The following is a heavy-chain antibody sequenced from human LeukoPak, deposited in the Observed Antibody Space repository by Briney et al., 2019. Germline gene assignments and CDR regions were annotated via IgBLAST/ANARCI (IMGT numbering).Heavy chain of an antibody. V-gene: IGHV3-30*18. CDR1: GFTFTTYG. Sequence: GGSLRLSCAASGFTFTTYGTHWVRQAPGKGLEWVAIISYDGNDKYYADSVKGRFTISRDISKNTLYLQMNSLRAEDTAMYYCAKIGEGYFDYWGQGTLVTVSS. J-gene: IGHJ4*02. CDR3: AKIGEGYFDY. CDR2: ISYDGNDK.